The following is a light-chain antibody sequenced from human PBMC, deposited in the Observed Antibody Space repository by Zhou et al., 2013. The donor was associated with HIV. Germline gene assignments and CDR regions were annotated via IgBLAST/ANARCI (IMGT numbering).Light chain of an antibody. CDR3: QQSYSTPPT. CDR1: QSISSY. V-gene: IGKV1-39*01. J-gene: IGKJ2*01. Sequence: DIQMTQSPSSLSASVGDRVTITCRASQSISSYLNWYQQKPGKAPKLLIYAASSLQSGVPSRFSGSGSGTDFTLTISSLQVEDFATYYCQQSYSTPPTFGQGTKLEIK. CDR2: AAS.